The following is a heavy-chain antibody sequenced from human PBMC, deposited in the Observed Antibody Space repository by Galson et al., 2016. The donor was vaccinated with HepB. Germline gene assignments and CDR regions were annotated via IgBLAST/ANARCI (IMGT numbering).Heavy chain of an antibody. CDR2: ISSSSSSI. CDR3: AKDGRIYCSSASCHDHFHY. Sequence: SLRLSCAASGFTFSSYTMNWVRQAPGKGLEWVSYISSSSSSIYYADSVKGRFTISRDNAKNSLYLQMNSLRDEDTAVYYCAKDGRIYCSSASCHDHFHYWGQGTLVTVSS. J-gene: IGHJ4*02. D-gene: IGHD2-2*01. CDR1: GFTFSSYT. V-gene: IGHV3-48*02.